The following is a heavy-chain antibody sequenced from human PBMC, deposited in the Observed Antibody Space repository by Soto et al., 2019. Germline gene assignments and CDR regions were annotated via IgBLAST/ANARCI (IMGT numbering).Heavy chain of an antibody. CDR3: ARGGAADYDILTGYYGYDAFDI. CDR2: IYSGGST. J-gene: IGHJ3*02. D-gene: IGHD3-9*01. V-gene: IGHV3-53*04. Sequence: EVQLVESGGGLVQPGGSLRLSCAASGFTVSSNYMSWVRQAPGKGLEWVSVIYSGGSTYYADSVKGRFTISRHNSKNTLYLQMNSLRAEDTAVYYCARGGAADYDILTGYYGYDAFDIWVQGTMVTVSS. CDR1: GFTVSSNY.